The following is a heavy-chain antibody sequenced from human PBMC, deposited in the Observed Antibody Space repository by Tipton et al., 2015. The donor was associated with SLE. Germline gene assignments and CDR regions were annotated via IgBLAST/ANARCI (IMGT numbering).Heavy chain of an antibody. J-gene: IGHJ3*02. D-gene: IGHD1-1*01. CDR1: GGSISSYY. Sequence: TLSLTCTVSGGSISSYYWSWIRQPAGKGLEWIGRVYTSGSTNYNPSLKSRVTISVYTSKNQFSLKLSSVTAADTAVYYYARDLEAFDIWGQGTMVTVSS. CDR2: VYTSGST. CDR3: ARDLEAFDI. V-gene: IGHV4-4*07.